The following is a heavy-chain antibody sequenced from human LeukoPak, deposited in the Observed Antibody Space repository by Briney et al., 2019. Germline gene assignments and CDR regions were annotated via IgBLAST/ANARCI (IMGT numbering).Heavy chain of an antibody. J-gene: IGHJ4*02. V-gene: IGHV1-18*04. D-gene: IGHD3-10*01. CDR2: ISAYNGNT. CDR3: ASETYYYGSGSYYKSVY. Sequence: GASVKVSCKASGYTFTGYYMHWVRQAPGQGLEWMGWISAYNGNTNYAQKLQGRVTMTTDTSTSTAYMELRSLRSDDTAVYYCASETYYYGSGSYYKSVYWGQGTLVTVSS. CDR1: GYTFTGYY.